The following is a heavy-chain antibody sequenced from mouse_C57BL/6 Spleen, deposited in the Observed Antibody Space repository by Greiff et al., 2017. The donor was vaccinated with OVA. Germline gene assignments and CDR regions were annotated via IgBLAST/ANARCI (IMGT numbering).Heavy chain of an antibody. V-gene: IGHV1-64*01. Sequence: QVQLQQPGAELVKPGASVKLSCKASGYTFTSYWMHWVKQRPGQGLEWIGMIHPNSGSTKYNEKFKSKATLTVDKSSSTAYMQLSSLTSEDSAVYYCARSRPYAMDYWGQGTSVTVSS. J-gene: IGHJ4*01. CDR2: IHPNSGST. CDR1: GYTFTSYW. CDR3: ARSRPYAMDY.